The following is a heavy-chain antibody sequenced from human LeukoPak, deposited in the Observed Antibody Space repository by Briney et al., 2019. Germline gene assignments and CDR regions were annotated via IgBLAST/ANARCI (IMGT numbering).Heavy chain of an antibody. J-gene: IGHJ4*02. V-gene: IGHV4-39*07. CDR1: GGSISSSSYY. CDR2: IYHSGST. D-gene: IGHD3-10*01. Sequence: PSETLSLTCTVSGGSISSSSYYWGWIRQPPGKGLEWIGEIYHSGSTNYNPSLKSRVTISVDKSKNQFSLKLSSVTAADTAVYYCARVQYYYGSGSYLSAIDYWGQGTLVTVSS. CDR3: ARVQYYYGSGSYLSAIDY.